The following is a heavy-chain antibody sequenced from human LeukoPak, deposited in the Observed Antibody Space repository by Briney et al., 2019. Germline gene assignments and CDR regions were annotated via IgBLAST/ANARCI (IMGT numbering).Heavy chain of an antibody. V-gene: IGHV1-2*02. CDR2: VNSNGGGT. D-gene: IGHD2-15*01. CDR3: ARGYCSGGSCYHFDS. Sequence: GASVTVSCKASGYRFSDYYMHWVRQAPGQGLEWMGWVNSNGGGTHYAQKFEGRVTMTRDTSISTAYMELTRLKSDDTAVYYCARGYCSGGSCYHFDSWGQGTLVTVSS. CDR1: GYRFSDYY. J-gene: IGHJ4*02.